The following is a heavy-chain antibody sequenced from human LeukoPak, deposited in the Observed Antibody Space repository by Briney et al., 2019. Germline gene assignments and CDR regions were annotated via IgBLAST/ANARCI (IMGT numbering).Heavy chain of an antibody. V-gene: IGHV4-39*01. Sequence: SETLSLTCTVSGGSISSSSYYWGWIRQPPGKGLEWIGSIYYSGSTYYNESLESRVTISIGTSKNQFSLKLNSVTAADTAMYYCAKSGGYGLIDYWGQGTLVTVSS. CDR1: GGSISSSSYY. J-gene: IGHJ4*02. CDR2: IYYSGST. D-gene: IGHD1-26*01. CDR3: AKSGGYGLIDY.